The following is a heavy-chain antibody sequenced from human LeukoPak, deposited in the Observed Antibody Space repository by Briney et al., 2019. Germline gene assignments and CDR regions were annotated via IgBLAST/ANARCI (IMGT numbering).Heavy chain of an antibody. Sequence: PGGSLRLSCAASGFTFSSYGMHWVRQAPGKGLEWVAVIWYDGSNKYYADSVKGRFTIPRDNSKNTLYLQMNSLRAEDTAVYYCARGSGWFTGGFDYWGQGTLVTVSS. D-gene: IGHD6-19*01. CDR1: GFTFSSYG. CDR3: ARGSGWFTGGFDY. J-gene: IGHJ4*02. CDR2: IWYDGSNK. V-gene: IGHV3-33*01.